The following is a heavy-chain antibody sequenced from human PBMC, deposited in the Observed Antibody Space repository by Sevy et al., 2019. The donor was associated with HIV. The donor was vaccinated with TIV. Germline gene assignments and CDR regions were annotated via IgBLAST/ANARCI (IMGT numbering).Heavy chain of an antibody. CDR3: ARDRDETYYDFWSGPNYFDY. Sequence: GGSLRLSCAASGFTFSSYSMNWVRQAPGKGLEWVSSISSSSSYIYYADSVKGRFTISRDNAKNSLYLQMNSLRAEDTAVYYCARDRDETYYDFWSGPNYFDYWVQGTLVTVSS. CDR2: ISSSSSYI. D-gene: IGHD3-3*01. J-gene: IGHJ4*02. CDR1: GFTFSSYS. V-gene: IGHV3-21*01.